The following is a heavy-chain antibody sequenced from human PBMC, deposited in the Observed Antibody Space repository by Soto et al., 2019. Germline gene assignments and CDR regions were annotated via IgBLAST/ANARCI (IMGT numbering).Heavy chain of an antibody. Sequence: GASVKVSCKASRYTFTGYYMHWVRQAPGQGLEWMGWINPNSGGTNYAQKFQGWVTMTRDTSISTAYMELSRLRSDDTAVYYCARALSGIAAAGTLYYYYGMDVWGQGTTVTVSS. CDR1: RYTFTGYY. CDR2: INPNSGGT. J-gene: IGHJ6*02. CDR3: ARALSGIAAAGTLYYYYGMDV. V-gene: IGHV1-2*04. D-gene: IGHD6-13*01.